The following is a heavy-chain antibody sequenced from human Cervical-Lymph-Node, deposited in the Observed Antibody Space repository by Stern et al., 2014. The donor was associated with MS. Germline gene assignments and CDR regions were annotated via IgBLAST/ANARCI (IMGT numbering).Heavy chain of an antibody. D-gene: IGHD6-13*01. CDR1: GYTFSDYY. CDR3: ACLYSSTWKSYFDY. J-gene: IGHJ4*02. Sequence: QVQLVESGAEVKTPGTSVNVSCKASGYTFSDYYMHWVRQAPGQGLEWMGWINPKSGDTKSVQKFQDRVTMTRDSSITTAYMELRGLRSDDTAIYYCACLYSSTWKSYFDYWGQGTLVTVSS. CDR2: INPKSGDT. V-gene: IGHV1-2*02.